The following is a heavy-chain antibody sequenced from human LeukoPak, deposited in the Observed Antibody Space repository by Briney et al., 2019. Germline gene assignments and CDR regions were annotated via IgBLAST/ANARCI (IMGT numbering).Heavy chain of an antibody. CDR3: AREGVSTVTSILVVISFDY. D-gene: IGHD3-22*01. CDR1: GFTFSNAW. CDR2: ISNSGSTM. Sequence: GGSLRLSCAASGFTFSNAWMSWVRQAPGKGLEWVSYISNSGSTMYYADSVKGRFTISRDNAKNSLYLQMNSLRAEDTAIYYCAREGVSTVTSILVVISFDYWGQGALVTVSS. V-gene: IGHV3-11*04. J-gene: IGHJ4*02.